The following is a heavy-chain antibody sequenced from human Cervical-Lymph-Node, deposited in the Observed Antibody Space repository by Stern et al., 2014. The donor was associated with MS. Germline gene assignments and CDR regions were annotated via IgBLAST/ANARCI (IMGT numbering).Heavy chain of an antibody. CDR3: AKSEDSGSFYVPDY. D-gene: IGHD1-26*01. J-gene: IGHJ4*02. CDR2: IMPMVGTA. CDR1: GGTFSSYA. Sequence: QVQLVQSGAEVKKSGSSVKVSCKASGGTFSSYAISWVRQAPGKGLEWMGGIMPMVGTANYAQKLQGRVTITADESTRTAYMELTSLGSEDTAVYYCAKSEDSGSFYVPDYWGQGTLVTVSS. V-gene: IGHV1-69*01.